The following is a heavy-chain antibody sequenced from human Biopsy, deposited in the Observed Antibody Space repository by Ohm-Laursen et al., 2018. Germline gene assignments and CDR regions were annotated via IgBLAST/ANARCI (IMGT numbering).Heavy chain of an antibody. CDR3: ARDTGTMVRGVLYQ. D-gene: IGHD3-10*01. V-gene: IGHV3-9*01. J-gene: IGHJ4*02. CDR2: IKWNSGKI. Sequence: SLRFSCAASGFNLGDYAMHWVRQVPGKGLEWVSGIKWNSGKIDYADSVKGRFTISRDNAKNSLYLHMNSLRTEDSAFYYCARDTGTMVRGVLYQWGQGTQVTVSS. CDR1: GFNLGDYA.